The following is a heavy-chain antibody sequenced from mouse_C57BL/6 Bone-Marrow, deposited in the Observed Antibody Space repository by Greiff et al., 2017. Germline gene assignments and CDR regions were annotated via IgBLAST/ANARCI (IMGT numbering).Heavy chain of an antibody. D-gene: IGHD2-4*01. CDR2: IWSGGST. J-gene: IGHJ4*01. CDR3: AKRDDYDGYAMDD. V-gene: IGHV2-4*01. CDR1: GFSLTSYG. Sequence: VKLMESGPGLVQPSQSLSITCTVSGFSLTSYGVHWVRQPPGKGLEWLGVIWSGGSTDYNAAFISRLSISKDNSKSQVFFKMNSLQADDTAIYXGAKRDDYDGYAMDDWGQGTSVTVSS.